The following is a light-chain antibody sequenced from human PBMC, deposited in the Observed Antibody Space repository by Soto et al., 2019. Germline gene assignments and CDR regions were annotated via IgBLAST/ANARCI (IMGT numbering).Light chain of an antibody. Sequence: DIQMTQSPSSLSASVGDRVTITCRASQSISSYLNWYQQKPGKAPKLLIYAASSLHSGVPSRFSGSESGTDFTLTIISLQPGDFATYYCQQSYSTPYTLGQGTKLEIK. V-gene: IGKV1-39*01. CDR3: QQSYSTPYT. J-gene: IGKJ2*01. CDR1: QSISSY. CDR2: AAS.